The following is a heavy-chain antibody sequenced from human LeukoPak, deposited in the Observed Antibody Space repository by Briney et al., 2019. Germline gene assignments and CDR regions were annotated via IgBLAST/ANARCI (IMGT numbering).Heavy chain of an antibody. Sequence: PGGSLRLSCAASGFTFSVYGMNWVRQAPGKGLEWISYISSSTSTIYYADSVKGRFTISRDNAKNSLYLQMNSLRAEDTAVYYCARDGDIYGYYGMDVWGQGTTVTVSS. CDR2: ISSSTSTI. V-gene: IGHV3-48*04. J-gene: IGHJ6*02. CDR3: ARDGDIYGYYGMDV. CDR1: GFTFSVYG. D-gene: IGHD2-15*01.